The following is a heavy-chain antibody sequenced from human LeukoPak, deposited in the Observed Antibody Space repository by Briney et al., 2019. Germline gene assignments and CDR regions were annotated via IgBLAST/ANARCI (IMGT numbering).Heavy chain of an antibody. J-gene: IGHJ6*02. CDR1: GYTFTSYY. D-gene: IGHD3-22*01. CDR2: INPSGGST. CDR3: ARDPGYYDSSGYIYYYYGMDV. V-gene: IGHV1-46*01. Sequence: ASVKVSCKASGYTFTSYYMHWVRQAPGQGLEWMGIINPSGGSTSYAQKFQGRVTMTRDTSTSTVYMELSSLRSEDTAVYYCARDPGYYDSSGYIYYYYGMDVWGQGTTVTVSS.